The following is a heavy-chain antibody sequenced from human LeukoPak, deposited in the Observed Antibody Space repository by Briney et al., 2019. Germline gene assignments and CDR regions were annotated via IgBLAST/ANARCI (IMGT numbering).Heavy chain of an antibody. CDR1: GFTFSSYG. V-gene: IGHV3-23*01. J-gene: IGHJ3*02. CDR2: ISGSGGST. Sequence: PGRSLRLSCAASGFTFSSYGMHWVRQAPGKGLEWVSAISGSGGSTYYADSVKGRFTISRDNSKNTLYLQMNSLRAEDTAVYYCAKASTDSDAFDIWGQGTMVTVSS. CDR3: AKASTDSDAFDI.